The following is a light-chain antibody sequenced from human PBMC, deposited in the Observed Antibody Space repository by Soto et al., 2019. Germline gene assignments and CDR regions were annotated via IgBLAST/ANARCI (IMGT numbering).Light chain of an antibody. CDR3: QQYGSSPRT. CDR1: QSVSSSY. V-gene: IGKV3-20*01. Sequence: EIVLTQSPVTLYLSPGERATLSCRASQSVSSSYLAWYQQKPGQAPRLLIYGASSRATGIPDRFSGSGSGTDFTLTISRLEPEDFAVYYCQQYGSSPRTFGQGTKVDIK. CDR2: GAS. J-gene: IGKJ1*01.